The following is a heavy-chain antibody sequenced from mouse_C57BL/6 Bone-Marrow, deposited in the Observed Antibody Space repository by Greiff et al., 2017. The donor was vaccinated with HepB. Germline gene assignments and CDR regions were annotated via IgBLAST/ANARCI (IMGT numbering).Heavy chain of an antibody. Sequence: EVQVVESGGDLVKPGGSLKLSCAASGFTFSSYGMSWVRQTPDKRLEWVATISSGGSYTYYPDSVKGRFTISRDNAKNTLYLQMSSLKSEDTAMYYCARIDYYGSSWFAYWGQGTLVTVSA. CDR3: ARIDYYGSSWFAY. CDR2: ISSGGSYT. J-gene: IGHJ3*01. D-gene: IGHD1-1*01. CDR1: GFTFSSYG. V-gene: IGHV5-6*01.